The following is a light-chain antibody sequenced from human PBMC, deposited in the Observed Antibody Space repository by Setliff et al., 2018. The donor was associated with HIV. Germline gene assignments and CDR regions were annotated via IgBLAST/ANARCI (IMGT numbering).Light chain of an antibody. J-gene: IGLJ2*01. CDR2: DDS. Sequence: SYALTQPPSVSVAPGRTASITCGGHNIASKSVHWYQQKPGQAPVLVVYDDSDRPSGIPDRISGSNSGNTATLTISRVEAGDEADYYCQVWDSINDHPVLFGGGTKVTVL. CDR3: QVWDSINDHPVL. V-gene: IGLV3-21*03. CDR1: NIASKS.